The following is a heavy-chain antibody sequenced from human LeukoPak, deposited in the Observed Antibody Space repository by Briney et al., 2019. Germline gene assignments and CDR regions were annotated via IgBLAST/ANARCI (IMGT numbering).Heavy chain of an antibody. Sequence: GASVKVSCKASGGTFSSCAISWVRQAPGQGLEWMGGIIPIFGTANYAQKFQGRVTITTDESTSTAYMELSSLRSEDTAVYYCARGLNVDCSSTSCYSRYYYYYYMDVWGKGTTVTVSS. CDR2: IIPIFGTA. D-gene: IGHD2-2*01. V-gene: IGHV1-69*05. J-gene: IGHJ6*03. CDR3: ARGLNVDCSSTSCYSRYYYYYYMDV. CDR1: GGTFSSCA.